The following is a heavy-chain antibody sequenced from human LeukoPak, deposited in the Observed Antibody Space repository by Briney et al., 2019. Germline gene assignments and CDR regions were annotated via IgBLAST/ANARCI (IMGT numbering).Heavy chain of an antibody. Sequence: ASVKVSCKVSGYTLTELSMHWVRQAPGQGLEWMGWINPNSGGTNYAQKFQDRVTMTRDTSISTAYMELSSLKSDDTAVYYCARTVAYYYDSSGYLGAFDIWGQGTMVTVSS. CDR3: ARTVAYYYDSSGYLGAFDI. D-gene: IGHD3-22*01. J-gene: IGHJ3*02. CDR1: GYTLTELS. CDR2: INPNSGGT. V-gene: IGHV1-2*02.